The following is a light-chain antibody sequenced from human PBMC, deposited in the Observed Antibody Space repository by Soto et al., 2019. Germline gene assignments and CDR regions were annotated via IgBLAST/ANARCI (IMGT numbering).Light chain of an antibody. J-gene: IGLJ2*01. V-gene: IGLV2-23*01. Sequence: QSALTQPASVSGSPGQSITISCTGTSSDVGSYKFVSWYQHHPGKAPKLMIYEGSKRTSGVSYRFSGSKSGNTASLTISGLQAEDEADYYCCSYAGSSTLVFGGGTKLTVL. CDR3: CSYAGSSTLV. CDR2: EGS. CDR1: SSDVGSYKF.